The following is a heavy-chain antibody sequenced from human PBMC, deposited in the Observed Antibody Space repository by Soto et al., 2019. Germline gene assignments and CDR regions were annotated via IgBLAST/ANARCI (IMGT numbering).Heavy chain of an antibody. Sequence: RGSLRLSCAASGFSFSDYYMSWIRQAPGKGLEWVSYISSSSSYTNYADSVKGRFTISRDNAKNSLYLQMNSLRAEDTAVYYCARDRVTIFCLYIIDGYYYGMDVCGQRSTV. CDR1: GFSFSDYY. V-gene: IGHV3-11*06. CDR3: ARDRVTIFCLYIIDGYYYGMDV. J-gene: IGHJ6*02. CDR2: ISSSSSYT. D-gene: IGHD3-9*01.